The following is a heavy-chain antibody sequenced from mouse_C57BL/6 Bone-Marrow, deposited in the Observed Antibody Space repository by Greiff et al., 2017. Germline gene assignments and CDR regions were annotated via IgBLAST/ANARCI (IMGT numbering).Heavy chain of an antibody. J-gene: IGHJ2*01. Sequence: QVQLQQPGTELVKPGASVKLSCKASGYTFTSYWLHWVKQRPGQGLEWIGNINPSNGGTNYNEKFKSKATLTVDKSSSTAYMQLSSLTSEDSAVYYCARWALYDGYYNYWGQGTTLTVSS. CDR2: INPSNGGT. CDR3: ARWALYDGYYNY. CDR1: GYTFTSYW. V-gene: IGHV1-53*01. D-gene: IGHD2-3*01.